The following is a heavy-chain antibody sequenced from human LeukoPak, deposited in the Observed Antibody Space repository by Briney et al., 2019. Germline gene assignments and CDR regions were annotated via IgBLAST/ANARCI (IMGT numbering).Heavy chain of an antibody. CDR1: GGSFSGYY. Sequence: PSETLSLTCAVYGGSFSGYYWSWIRQPPGKGLEWVSSISSSSSYIYYADSVKGRFTISRDNAKNSLYLQMNSLRAEDTAVYYCARGDNWFDPWGQGTLVTVSS. J-gene: IGHJ5*02. V-gene: IGHV3-21*01. CDR3: ARGDNWFDP. CDR2: ISSSSSYI.